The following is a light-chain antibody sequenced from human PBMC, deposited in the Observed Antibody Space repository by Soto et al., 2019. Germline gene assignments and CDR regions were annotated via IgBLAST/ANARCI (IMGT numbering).Light chain of an antibody. CDR1: QSVSSN. CDR3: QQYDVWPALT. V-gene: IGKV3-15*01. J-gene: IGKJ4*01. Sequence: EKALTQSPATLSLSPGERATLSCRASQSVSSNLAWYQQRPGQAPRLLIYGASTRASGVPDRFSGSGSGTEFILTISSLQSEDSAVYYCQQYDVWPALTFGGGTKVDIK. CDR2: GAS.